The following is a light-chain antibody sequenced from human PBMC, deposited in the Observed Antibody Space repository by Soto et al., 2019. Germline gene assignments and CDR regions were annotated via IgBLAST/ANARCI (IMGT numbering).Light chain of an antibody. CDR2: EVS. Sequence: QSALTQPASVSGSPGQSITISCTGTSSDVGGYNYVSWYQQHPGKAPKFMIYEVSNRPSGVSNRFSGSKSGNTASLTISGLQAEDEADYYCNSYTSSSTLPYVFGTGTKVTVL. CDR3: NSYTSSSTLPYV. V-gene: IGLV2-14*01. J-gene: IGLJ1*01. CDR1: SSDVGGYNY.